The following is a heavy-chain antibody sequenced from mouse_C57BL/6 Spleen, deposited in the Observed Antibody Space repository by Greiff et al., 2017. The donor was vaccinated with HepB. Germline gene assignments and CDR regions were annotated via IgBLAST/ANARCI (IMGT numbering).Heavy chain of an antibody. V-gene: IGHV1-15*01. CDR1: GYTFTDYE. CDR3: TRVGLGYFDV. D-gene: IGHD4-1*01. CDR2: IDPETGGT. Sequence: QVQLQQSGAELVRPGASVTLSCKASGYTFTDYEMHWVKQTPVHGLEWIGAIDPETGGTAYNQKFKGKAILTADKSSSTAYMELRSLTSEDSAVYYCTRVGLGYFDVWGTGTTVTVSS. J-gene: IGHJ1*03.